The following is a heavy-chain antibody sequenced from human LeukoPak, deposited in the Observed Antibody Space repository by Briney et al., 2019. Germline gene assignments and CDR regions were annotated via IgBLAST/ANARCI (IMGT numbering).Heavy chain of an antibody. CDR2: ISGYNDNT. J-gene: IGHJ4*02. CDR3: ARVFHDSSGYYPYYFDY. D-gene: IGHD3-22*01. V-gene: IGHV1-18*01. CDR1: GYGFSSYG. Sequence: ASVKVSCKASGYGFSSYGISWVRQAPGQGLEWVGWISGYNDNTNYAQKFQGRVTMTTDTSTSTAYMELRSLRSDDTAVYYCARVFHDSSGYYPYYFDYWGQGTLVTVSS.